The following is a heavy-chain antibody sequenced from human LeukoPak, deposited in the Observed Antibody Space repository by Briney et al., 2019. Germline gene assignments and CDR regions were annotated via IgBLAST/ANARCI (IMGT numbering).Heavy chain of an antibody. D-gene: IGHD4-23*01. J-gene: IGHJ4*02. CDR3: AREGDGGNPDY. Sequence: GGSLRLSCAASGFTFSSYWMHWVRQGPGKGLVWVSRINSDGSSTSYADSVKGRFTISRDNAKNTLYLQMNSLRAEDSAVYYCAREGDGGNPDYWGQGTLVTVSS. CDR2: INSDGSST. V-gene: IGHV3-74*01. CDR1: GFTFSSYW.